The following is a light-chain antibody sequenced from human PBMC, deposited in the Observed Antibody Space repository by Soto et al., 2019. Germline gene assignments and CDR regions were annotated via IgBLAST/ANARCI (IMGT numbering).Light chain of an antibody. CDR1: QSVSSSY. CDR3: QQYGSSIT. V-gene: IGKV3-20*01. CDR2: ATS. Sequence: LTQSSGSLSMNPGERATLSCRASQSVSSSYLAWYQQKPGQAPRLLIYATSYRATGIPDRFSGGGSGTDFTLTISRLEPEDFAVYYCQQYGSSITFGGGTKVYSK. J-gene: IGKJ4*01.